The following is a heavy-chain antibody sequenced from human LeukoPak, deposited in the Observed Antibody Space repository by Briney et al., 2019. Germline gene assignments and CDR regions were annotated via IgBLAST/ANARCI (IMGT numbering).Heavy chain of an antibody. V-gene: IGHV1-69*05. CDR3: ARGDDGAAGFDY. J-gene: IGHJ4*02. CDR2: IIPIFGTA. Sequence: SVKVSCKASGGTFSSYAISWVRQAPGQGLEWMGGIIPIFGTANYAQKFQGRVTITTDESTSTAYMELSSLRSEDTAAYYCARGDDGAAGFDYWGQGTLVTVSS. D-gene: IGHD6-13*01. CDR1: GGTFSSYA.